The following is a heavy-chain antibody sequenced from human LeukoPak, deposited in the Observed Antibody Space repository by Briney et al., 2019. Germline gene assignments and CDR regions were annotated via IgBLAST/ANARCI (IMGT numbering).Heavy chain of an antibody. V-gene: IGHV4-4*07. D-gene: IGHD6-19*01. CDR2: IYTSGRT. Sequence: PSDPLSLICTVSGDPIRSCYWSCIRQPAGKGLEGIGRIYTSGRTNYNPPLESRVTMSVDTSKNQFSLKLSSVTAADTAVYYCARDLISSAWPEYSYSGMHVWGQGPTVTVSS. J-gene: IGHJ6*02. CDR3: ARDLISSAWPEYSYSGMHV. CDR1: GDPIRSCY.